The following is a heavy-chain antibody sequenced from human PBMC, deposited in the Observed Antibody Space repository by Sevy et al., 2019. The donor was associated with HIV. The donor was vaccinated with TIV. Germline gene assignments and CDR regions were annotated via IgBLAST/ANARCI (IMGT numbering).Heavy chain of an antibody. CDR1: GFTFNNAW. J-gene: IGHJ4*02. CDR3: TNGSGSFDY. D-gene: IGHD3-10*01. CDR2: IKSKTDGGTT. Sequence: GGSLRLSCAASGFTFNNAWMNWVRQAPGKGLEWVGRIKSKTDGGTTDYAAPVKGRFTIPRDDSKYTLFLQMNSLETEDTAVYYCTNGSGSFDYWGQGTLVTVSS. V-gene: IGHV3-15*07.